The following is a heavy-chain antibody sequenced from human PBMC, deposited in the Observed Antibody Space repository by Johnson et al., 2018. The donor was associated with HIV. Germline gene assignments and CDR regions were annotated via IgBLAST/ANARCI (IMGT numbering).Heavy chain of an antibody. CDR3: ANGGGRAFDI. D-gene: IGHD3-16*01. J-gene: IGHJ3*02. Sequence: MLLVESGGGVVRPGGSLRLSCAASGFTFSSYWMHWVRQAPGKGLEWVSAISGSGGSTYYADSVKGRFTISRDNSKNTLYLQMNSLRAEDNAVYYCANGGGRAFDIWCQGTMVTVSS. V-gene: IGHV3-23*04. CDR1: GFTFSSYW. CDR2: ISGSGGST.